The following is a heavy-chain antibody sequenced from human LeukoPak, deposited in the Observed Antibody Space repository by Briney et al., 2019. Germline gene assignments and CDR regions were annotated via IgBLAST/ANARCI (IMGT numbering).Heavy chain of an antibody. CDR2: INPNSGGT. D-gene: IGHD6-6*01. Sequence: ASVKVSCKASGYTFTGYYMHWVRQAPGQGLEWMGWINPNSGGTNYAQKFQGRVTMTRDTSISTAYMELSRLRSDDTAVYYCARVRQPVSWFDPWGQGTLVTVSS. CDR3: ARVRQPVSWFDP. V-gene: IGHV1-2*02. CDR1: GYTFTGYY. J-gene: IGHJ5*02.